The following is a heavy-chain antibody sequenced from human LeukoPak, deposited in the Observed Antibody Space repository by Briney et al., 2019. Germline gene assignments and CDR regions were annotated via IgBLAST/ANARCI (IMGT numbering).Heavy chain of an antibody. Sequence: PGGSLRLSCAASGFTFSSYSMNWVRQAPGKGLEWVSHITASGTAMFYADSVKGRFTISRDNAKNSLYLQMNSLRAEDTAVYYCAVGIIAAAGTLDFWGQGTLVTVSS. D-gene: IGHD6-13*01. J-gene: IGHJ4*02. CDR3: AVGIIAAAGTLDF. V-gene: IGHV3-48*01. CDR2: ITASGTAM. CDR1: GFTFSSYS.